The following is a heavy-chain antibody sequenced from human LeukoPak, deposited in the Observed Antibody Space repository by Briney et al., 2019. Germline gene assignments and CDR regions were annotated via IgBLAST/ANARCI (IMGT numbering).Heavy chain of an antibody. CDR2: INHSGST. CDR3: ARGRPGGGNSELDY. CDR1: GGSFSGYY. D-gene: IGHD4-23*01. V-gene: IGHV4-34*01. Sequence: SETLSLTCAVYGGSFSGYYWSWIRQPPGKGLEWIGEINHSGSTNYNPSLKSRVTIPVDTSKNQFSLKLSSVTAADTAVYYCARGRPGGGNSELDYWGQGTLVTVSS. J-gene: IGHJ4*02.